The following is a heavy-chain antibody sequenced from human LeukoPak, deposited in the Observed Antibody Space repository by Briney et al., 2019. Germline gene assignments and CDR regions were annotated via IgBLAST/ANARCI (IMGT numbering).Heavy chain of an antibody. Sequence: PGRSLRLSCAASGFTFDDYAMHWVRQAPGKGLEWVSGISWNSGSIGYADSVKGQFTISRDNSKNTLYLQMNSLRAEDTAVYYCAKGGEVGATRRYFDYWGQGTLVTVSS. J-gene: IGHJ4*02. D-gene: IGHD1-26*01. CDR1: GFTFDDYA. CDR3: AKGGEVGATRRYFDY. CDR2: ISWNSGSI. V-gene: IGHV3-9*01.